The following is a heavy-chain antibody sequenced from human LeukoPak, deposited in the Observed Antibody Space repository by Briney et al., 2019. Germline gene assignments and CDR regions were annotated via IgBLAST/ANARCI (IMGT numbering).Heavy chain of an antibody. D-gene: IGHD6-13*01. CDR2: INSDATST. Sequence: GESLKISCAASGFTFSSYWMHWVRQAPGKGLVWVSRINSDATSTSYADSVKGRFTISRDNAKNTLYLQMNSLRGEDTAVYYCARDYSRSWYPDYWGQGTLVTVSS. V-gene: IGHV3-74*01. CDR3: ARDYSRSWYPDY. CDR1: GFTFSSYW. J-gene: IGHJ4*02.